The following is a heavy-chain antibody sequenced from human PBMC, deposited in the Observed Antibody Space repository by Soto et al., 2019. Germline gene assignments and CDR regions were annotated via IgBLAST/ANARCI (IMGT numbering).Heavy chain of an antibody. CDR3: ARVVVVIPPGYYYAMDV. Sequence: PGGSLRLSCAASGFTIRKFCMHWVRQAPGKGLVWVSRINSDGSFTTYADSVRGRFTISRDNGKNSLFLQMNSLRDEDTAVYYCARVVVVIPPGYYYAMDVWGQGTTVTVSS. D-gene: IGHD3-22*01. V-gene: IGHV3-74*01. CDR2: INSDGSFT. J-gene: IGHJ6*02. CDR1: GFTIRKFC.